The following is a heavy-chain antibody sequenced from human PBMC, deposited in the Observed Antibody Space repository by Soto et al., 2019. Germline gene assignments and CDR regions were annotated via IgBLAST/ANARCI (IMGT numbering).Heavy chain of an antibody. Sequence: ASVKVSCKASGYYLTSYALQWVRQAPGQSLEWMGWINAGNGNTKYSQNFQDRLTFSRDASATTAYMELSGLRSEDTAVYYCARDAGLGRSEPAQYDMDVWGQGTTVTVSS. CDR1: GYYLTSYA. V-gene: IGHV1-3*01. D-gene: IGHD1-26*01. J-gene: IGHJ6*02. CDR3: ARDAGLGRSEPAQYDMDV. CDR2: INAGNGNT.